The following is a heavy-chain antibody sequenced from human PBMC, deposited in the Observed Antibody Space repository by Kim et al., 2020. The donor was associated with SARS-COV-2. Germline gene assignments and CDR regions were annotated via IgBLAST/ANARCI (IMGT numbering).Heavy chain of an antibody. CDR3: ARWKGYGSGSYFHYYYYYGMDV. Sequence: SETLSLTCTVSGGSISSYYWSWIRQPPGKGLEWIGYIYYSGSTNYNPSLKSRVTISVDTSKNQFSLKLSSVTAADTAVYYCARWKGYGSGSYFHYYYYYGMDVWGQGTTVTVSS. CDR2: IYYSGST. V-gene: IGHV4-59*13. J-gene: IGHJ6*02. CDR1: GGSISSYY. D-gene: IGHD3-10*01.